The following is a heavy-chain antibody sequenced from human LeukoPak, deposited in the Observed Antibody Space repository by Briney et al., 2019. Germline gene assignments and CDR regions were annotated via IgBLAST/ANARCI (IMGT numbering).Heavy chain of an antibody. CDR2: ISGSGSNT. CDR3: AKRDGYSSYFDY. CDR1: GFTLSSYA. J-gene: IGHJ4*02. D-gene: IGHD5-24*01. Sequence: GGSLRLSCAASGFTLSSYAMSWVRQAPGKGLEWVSAISGSGSNTYSADSVKGRFTISRDNSKNTLYLQMNSLRAEDTAVYYCAKRDGYSSYFDYWGQGTLVTVSS. V-gene: IGHV3-23*01.